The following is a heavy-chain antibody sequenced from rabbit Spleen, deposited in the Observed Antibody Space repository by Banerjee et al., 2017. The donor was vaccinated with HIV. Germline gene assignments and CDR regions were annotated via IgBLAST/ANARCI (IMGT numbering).Heavy chain of an antibody. CDR1: GFSFSSGYD. J-gene: IGHJ4*01. D-gene: IGHD8-1*01. CDR2: IYNGDIGSRT. CDR3: ARDGAGGSYFAL. V-gene: IGHV1S40*01. Sequence: QSLEESGGDLVKPGASLTLTCTPSGFSFSSGYDMCWVRQAPGKGLEWIACIYNGDIGSRTYYATWAKGRFTCSKTSSTTVTLQMTSLTAADTATYFCARDGAGGSYFALWGPGTLVTVS.